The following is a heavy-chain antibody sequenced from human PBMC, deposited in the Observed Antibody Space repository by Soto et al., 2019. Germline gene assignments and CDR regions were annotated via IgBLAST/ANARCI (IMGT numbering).Heavy chain of an antibody. CDR3: ARNAYGELPYYFDY. Sequence: LSLTCTVSGGSISSGDYYWSWIRQPPGKGLEWNGYIYYSGSTYYNPSLKSQVTISVDTSKNQFSLKLSSVTAADTAVNYCARNAYGELPYYFDYWGQGTLVTVSS. CDR2: IYYSGST. J-gene: IGHJ4*02. D-gene: IGHD1-26*01. CDR1: GGSISSGDYY. V-gene: IGHV4-30-4*01.